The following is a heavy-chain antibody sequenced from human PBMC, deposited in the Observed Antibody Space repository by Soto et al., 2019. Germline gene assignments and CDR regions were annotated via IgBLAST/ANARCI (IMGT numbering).Heavy chain of an antibody. Sequence: QVQLQESGPGLVKPSQTLSLTCTVSGGSISSGGYYWSWIRQHPGKGLEWIGYIYYSVSTYYNPSLRSLVTIPVDRCKNQFSLRLSSVTAADTAVYYCARAHLAAAGEEYFQHLGQGSLVTVSS. CDR3: ARAHLAAAGEEYFQH. D-gene: IGHD6-13*01. V-gene: IGHV4-31*01. CDR1: GGSISSGGYY. CDR2: IYYSVST. J-gene: IGHJ1*01.